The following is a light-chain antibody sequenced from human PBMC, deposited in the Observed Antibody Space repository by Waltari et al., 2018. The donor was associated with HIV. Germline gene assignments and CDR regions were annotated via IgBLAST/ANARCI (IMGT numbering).Light chain of an antibody. Sequence: QSALTQPASVSGSPGQSITLSCTGTSSAVGTYNLVSWYQQHPGKAPKLRIFEVSKRPSGVSNRFSGSKSGNTASLTISGLQAEDEADYYCCSYAGSSTPVVFGGGTKLTVL. V-gene: IGLV2-23*02. J-gene: IGLJ2*01. CDR1: SSAVGTYNL. CDR2: EVS. CDR3: CSYAGSSTPVV.